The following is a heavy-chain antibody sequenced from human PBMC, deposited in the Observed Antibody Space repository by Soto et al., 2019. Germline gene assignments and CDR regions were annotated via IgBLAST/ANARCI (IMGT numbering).Heavy chain of an antibody. CDR3: ARHAPARGYFQY. Sequence: PSETLSLTCTVSGGSISSYYWSWIRQPPGKGLEWIGYIYHSGSTNYNPALNSRVSISVDTSENQFSLKLTSVTAADTVVYYCARHAPARGYFQYWGHGTLVTVSS. CDR1: GGSISSYY. V-gene: IGHV4-59*08. D-gene: IGHD3-9*01. J-gene: IGHJ4*01. CDR2: IYHSGST.